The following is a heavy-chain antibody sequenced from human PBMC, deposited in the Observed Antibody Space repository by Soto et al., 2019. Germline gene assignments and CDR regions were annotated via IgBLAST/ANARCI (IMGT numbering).Heavy chain of an antibody. V-gene: IGHV3-7*01. CDR1: GFTFDSYG. CDR2: IKQDGGQT. Sequence: AGGSLRLSCAASGFTFDSYGMTWVRQAPGKGLEWVAHIKQDGGQTYYVDSVKGRFTISRDNAKTSLYLQMNSLRAEDTSVYFCARGGNGYENWPPYYYYGMDVWGQGTTVTVSS. CDR3: ARGGNGYENWPPYYYYGMDV. J-gene: IGHJ6*02. D-gene: IGHD5-12*01.